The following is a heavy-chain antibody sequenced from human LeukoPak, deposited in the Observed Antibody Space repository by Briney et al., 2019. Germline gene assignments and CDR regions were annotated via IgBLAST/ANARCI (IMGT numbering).Heavy chain of an antibody. D-gene: IGHD3-22*01. CDR1: GITLSNYG. CDR2: ISGSGGRT. CDR3: AKRGVVIRVILVGFHKEAYYFDS. Sequence: GGSLRLSCAVSGITLSNYGMSWVRQAPGKGLEWVAGISGSGGRTNYADAVKGRFTISRDNAKNTLFLQMNSLRVEDTAVYFCAKRGVVIRVILVGFHKEAYYFDSWGQGALVTVSS. V-gene: IGHV3-23*01. J-gene: IGHJ4*02.